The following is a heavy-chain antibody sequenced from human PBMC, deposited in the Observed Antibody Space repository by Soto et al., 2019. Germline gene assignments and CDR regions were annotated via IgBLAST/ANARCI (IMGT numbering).Heavy chain of an antibody. Sequence: GGSLRLSCAASGFTFSDYGMHWVRQAPGKGLEWVAVIAYDGSNKYYADSVKGRFTISRDNSKNTLYLQMDSLRAEDTAVYYCAKNHQRAPSRDGYNLIDYWGQGTLVTVSS. V-gene: IGHV3-30*18. CDR2: IAYDGSNK. J-gene: IGHJ4*02. CDR1: GFTFSDYG. D-gene: IGHD5-12*01. CDR3: AKNHQRAPSRDGYNLIDY.